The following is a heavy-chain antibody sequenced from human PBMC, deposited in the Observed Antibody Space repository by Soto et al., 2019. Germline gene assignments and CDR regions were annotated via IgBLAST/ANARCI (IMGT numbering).Heavy chain of an antibody. CDR1: GYTFTTYD. CDR3: ARRKERSGPHYFDY. CDR2: MDPSNGNT. D-gene: IGHD6-25*01. J-gene: IGHJ4*02. V-gene: IGHV1-8*02. Sequence: ASVKVSCKASGYTFTTYDVSWVRQASGQGLEWMGWMDPSNGNTGYAQKFQGRVTMTRNTSISTVYMELSGLRPDDTAVYYCARRKERSGPHYFDYWGQGTRVTVSS.